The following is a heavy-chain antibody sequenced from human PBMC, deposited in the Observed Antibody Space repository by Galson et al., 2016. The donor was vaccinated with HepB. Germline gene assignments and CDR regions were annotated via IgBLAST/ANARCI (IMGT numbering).Heavy chain of an antibody. V-gene: IGHV3-7*03. CDR3: ARDHISGRGPFFDH. D-gene: IGHD5-12*01. CDR1: GFTFSRSW. CDR2: IKEDGSST. J-gene: IGHJ4*02. Sequence: SLRLSCAASGFTFSRSWMTWVRQAPGRGLEWLANIKEDGSSTNHVASVKGRFTISRDNAKTSLYLQMNSLRAEDTAVYYCARDHISGRGPFFDHWGQGTLVTVSS.